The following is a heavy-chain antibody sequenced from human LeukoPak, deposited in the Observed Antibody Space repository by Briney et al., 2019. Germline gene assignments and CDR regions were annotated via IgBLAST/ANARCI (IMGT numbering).Heavy chain of an antibody. CDR2: IKPNSGGT. Sequence: GASVKVSCKASGYTFTGYYMHWVRQTPGQGLERMGWIKPNSGGTSYAQKFQGRVTMTRDTPISTAYIELSRLRSDDTAMYYCARANKWNYALGYWGQGTLVTVSS. V-gene: IGHV1-2*02. CDR1: GYTFTGYY. CDR3: ARANKWNYALGY. D-gene: IGHD1-7*01. J-gene: IGHJ4*02.